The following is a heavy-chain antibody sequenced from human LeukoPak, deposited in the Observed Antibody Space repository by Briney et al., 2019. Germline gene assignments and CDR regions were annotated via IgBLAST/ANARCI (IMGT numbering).Heavy chain of an antibody. Sequence: ASVRVSCKASGYTFTSYGISWVRQAPGQGLEWRGWISAYNGNTNYAQKLQGRVTMTTDTSTSTAYMELRSLRSDDTAVYYCARTSGSSSWYDNYFDYWGQGTLVTVSS. CDR3: ARTSGSSSWYDNYFDY. V-gene: IGHV1-18*01. CDR2: ISAYNGNT. J-gene: IGHJ4*02. D-gene: IGHD6-13*01. CDR1: GYTFTSYG.